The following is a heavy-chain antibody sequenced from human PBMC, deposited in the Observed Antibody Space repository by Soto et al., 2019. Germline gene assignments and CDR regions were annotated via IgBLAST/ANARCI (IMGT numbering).Heavy chain of an antibody. D-gene: IGHD2-21*02. J-gene: IGHJ5*02. CDR1: GFTFSSYA. CDR2: INGIGSST. CDR3: AKSGCSIVVVTATWGDLTEFEP. Sequence: PGGSQRLSCTASGFTFSSYAMSWILQHKEKGLEKVYGINGIGSSTYYADNVKGRFTNSRDNSKNTLYLQMNSLRAEDTAVYYCAKSGCSIVVVTATWGDLTEFEPWGQGTLVTVPS. V-gene: IGHV3-23*01.